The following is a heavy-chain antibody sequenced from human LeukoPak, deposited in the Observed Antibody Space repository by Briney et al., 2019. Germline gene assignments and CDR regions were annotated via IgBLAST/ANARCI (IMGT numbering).Heavy chain of an antibody. CDR2: IYYTGSA. D-gene: IGHD3-22*01. V-gene: IGHV4-31*03. CDR3: ARRFDSSGYYYPNFDY. J-gene: IGHJ4*02. Sequence: SETLSLTCTVSGDSLSSSFYYWSWIRQHPGKGLEWIGYIYYTGSAYYNPSLRRRVTISVDTSKNQFSLKLSSVTAADTAVYYCARRFDSSGYYYPNFDYWGQGTLVTVSS. CDR1: GDSLSSSFYY.